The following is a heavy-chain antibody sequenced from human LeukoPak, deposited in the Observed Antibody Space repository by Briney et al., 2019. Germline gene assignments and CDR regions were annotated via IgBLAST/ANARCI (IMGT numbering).Heavy chain of an antibody. D-gene: IGHD1-26*01. Sequence: SETLSLTCTVSGGSISGYYWSWIRLPPGKGLEWIGYIYYSGSTDYNPSPKSRVTISVDTSNNQQFSLKLSSVTAADTAVYYCARHGSTSFDYWGQGTLVTVSS. V-gene: IGHV4-59*08. CDR3: ARHGSTSFDY. CDR1: GGSISGYY. J-gene: IGHJ4*02. CDR2: IYYSGST.